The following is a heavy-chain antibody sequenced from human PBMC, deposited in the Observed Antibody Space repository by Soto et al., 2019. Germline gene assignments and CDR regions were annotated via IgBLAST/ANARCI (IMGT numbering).Heavy chain of an antibody. J-gene: IGHJ4*01. D-gene: IGHD2-15*01. V-gene: IGHV4-39*01. CDR1: GDSISISSYY. CDR3: ASTKDETLYFDY. CDR2: IHYSGST. Sequence: SETLSLTCSVSGDSISISSYYWGWVRQPPGKGLEWIGSIHYSGSTHYNPSLQSRVTISGDASKKQFSLKLGSVTAADTAMYYCASTKDETLYFDYWGHGNLVTVAS.